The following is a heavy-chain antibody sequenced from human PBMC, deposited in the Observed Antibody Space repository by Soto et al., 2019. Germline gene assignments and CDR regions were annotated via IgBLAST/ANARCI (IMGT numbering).Heavy chain of an antibody. CDR2: IYYSGST. J-gene: IGHJ4*02. D-gene: IGHD6-6*01. CDR3: ATSSSFSFDY. Sequence: PLSLTCTVSGGSISSGGYYWSWIRQHPGKGLEWIGYIYYSGSTYYNPSLKSRVTISVDTSKNQFSLKLSSVTAADTAVYYCATSSSFSFDYWGQGTLVTVSS. CDR1: GGSISSGGYY. V-gene: IGHV4-31*03.